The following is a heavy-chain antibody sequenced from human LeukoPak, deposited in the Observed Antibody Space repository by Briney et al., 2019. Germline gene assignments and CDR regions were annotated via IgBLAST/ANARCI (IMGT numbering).Heavy chain of an antibody. V-gene: IGHV3-11*04. CDR1: TFTFSGYY. CDR3: VKPYYYSSGSLS. Sequence: GGSLRLSCSASTFTFSGYYMSWIRQAPGKGLDWVSYISSSGRSIYYTDSVKGRFTISRDNAKNSLYLQMNSLRADDTAVYYCVKPYYYSSGSLSWGQGTLVTVSS. CDR2: ISSSGRSI. J-gene: IGHJ4*02. D-gene: IGHD3-10*01.